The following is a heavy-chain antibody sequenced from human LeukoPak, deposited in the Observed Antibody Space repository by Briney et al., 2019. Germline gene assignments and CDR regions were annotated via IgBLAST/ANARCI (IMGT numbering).Heavy chain of an antibody. V-gene: IGHV1-18*01. CDR1: GYIFTNYG. J-gene: IGHJ5*02. D-gene: IGHD2-15*01. Sequence: GASVKVSCKASGYIFTNYGISWVRQAPGQGLEWMGWISAYNGNTNYAQKLQGRATMTTDTSTSTAYMELRSLRSDDTAVYYCARGYCSGGSCYSEVRFDPWGQGTLVTVSS. CDR2: ISAYNGNT. CDR3: ARGYCSGGSCYSEVRFDP.